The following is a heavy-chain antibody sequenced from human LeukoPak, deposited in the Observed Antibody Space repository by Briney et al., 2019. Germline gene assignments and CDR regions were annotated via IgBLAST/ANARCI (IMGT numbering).Heavy chain of an antibody. CDR2: IHHSGST. D-gene: IGHD1-26*01. V-gene: IGHV4-4*02. CDR1: GGSISSSNW. Sequence: SETLSLTCAISGGSISSSNWWSWVRQPPGKGLEWIGEIHHSGSTNYSPSLKSRVTISVDKSKNQFSLKVTSVTAADTAVYYCARVSSGSYYFDSWGQGTLVTVSS. CDR3: ARVSSGSYYFDS. J-gene: IGHJ4*02.